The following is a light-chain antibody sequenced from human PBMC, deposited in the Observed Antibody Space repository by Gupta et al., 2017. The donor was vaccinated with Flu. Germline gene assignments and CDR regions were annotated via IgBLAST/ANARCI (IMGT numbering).Light chain of an antibody. Sequence: PSSLSASVGHTVTITWRASQGISSWLAWYQQKPGKAPRTLIYTASSLESGVSSRFSGSGFGTDFTLTLSNLQPEDFATYYCQQDSSSPLTFGGGTKVEIK. CDR1: QGISSW. CDR2: TAS. J-gene: IGKJ4*01. CDR3: QQDSSSPLT. V-gene: IGKV1D-16*01.